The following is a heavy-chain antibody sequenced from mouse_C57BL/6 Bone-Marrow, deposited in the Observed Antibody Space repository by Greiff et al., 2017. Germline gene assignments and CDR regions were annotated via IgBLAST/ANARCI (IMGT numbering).Heavy chain of an antibody. V-gene: IGHV1-50*01. Sequence: VQLQQSGAELVKPGASVKLSCKASGYTFTSYWMQWVKQRPGQGLEWIGEIDPSDSYTNYNQKFKGKATLTADTSSSTAYMQLSSLTSEDTAVYYCARGGLLPFDYWGQGTTLTVSS. CDR1: GYTFTSYW. J-gene: IGHJ2*01. CDR3: ARGGLLPFDY. D-gene: IGHD2-3*01. CDR2: IDPSDSYT.